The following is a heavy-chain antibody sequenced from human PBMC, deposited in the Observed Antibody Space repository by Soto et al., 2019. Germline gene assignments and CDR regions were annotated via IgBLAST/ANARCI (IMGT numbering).Heavy chain of an antibody. D-gene: IGHD2-2*01. Sequence: QVQLQQWGAGLLKPSETLSLTCAVYGGSFSGYYWSWIRQPPGKGLEWIGEINHSGSTNYNPSLKRRVTISVDTSKNQFSLKLSSVTAADTAVYYCARGHYCSSTSCYGYFQHWGQGTLVTVSS. CDR2: INHSGST. V-gene: IGHV4-34*01. CDR1: GGSFSGYY. CDR3: ARGHYCSSTSCYGYFQH. J-gene: IGHJ1*01.